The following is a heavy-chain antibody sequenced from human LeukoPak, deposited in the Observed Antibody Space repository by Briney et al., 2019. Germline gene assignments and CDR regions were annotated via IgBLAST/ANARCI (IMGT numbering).Heavy chain of an antibody. CDR2: IREDGSDK. Sequence: GGSLRLSCAASGFPFSSYWMSWVRQAPGKGLEWVANIREDGSDKFYSDSVKGRFTVSRDNGRNSVYLQTDRLRVEDTAIYYCARDNYGDYGYWGQGALVTVSS. V-gene: IGHV3-7*01. J-gene: IGHJ4*02. CDR1: GFPFSSYW. CDR3: ARDNYGDYGY. D-gene: IGHD4-17*01.